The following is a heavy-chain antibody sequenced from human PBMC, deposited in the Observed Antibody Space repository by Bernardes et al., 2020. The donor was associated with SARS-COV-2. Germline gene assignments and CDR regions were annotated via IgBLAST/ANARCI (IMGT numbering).Heavy chain of an antibody. CDR3: ARDHYYGSGSYYPNWFDP. CDR2: INPNSGGT. J-gene: IGHJ5*02. Sequence: ASVKDSCKASGYTFTGYYMHWVRQAPGQGLEWMGWINPNSGGTTYAQKFQGRVTMTRDTSISTAYMELSRLRSDDTAVYYCARDHYYGSGSYYPNWFDPWGQGTLVTVSS. V-gene: IGHV1-2*02. D-gene: IGHD3-10*01. CDR1: GYTFTGYY.